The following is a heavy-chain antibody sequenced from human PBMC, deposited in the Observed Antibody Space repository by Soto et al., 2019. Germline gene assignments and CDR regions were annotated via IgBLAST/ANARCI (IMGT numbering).Heavy chain of an antibody. CDR1: GFTFSTHY. Sequence: EVQLVESGGGLAQPGGSLRLSCAASGFTFSTHYMNWVRQAPGKGLEWVATIKQDGSETYYVDSVTGRFNISRDDAMTSLFLQMNSLRAEDTAVYYCARDRGYRGGGTCYSVLDYWGQGTLVTVSS. V-gene: IGHV3-7*01. D-gene: IGHD2-15*01. J-gene: IGHJ4*02. CDR3: ARDRGYRGGGTCYSVLDY. CDR2: IKQDGSET.